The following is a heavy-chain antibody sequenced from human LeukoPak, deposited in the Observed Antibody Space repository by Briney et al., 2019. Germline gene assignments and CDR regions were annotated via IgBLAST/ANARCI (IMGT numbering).Heavy chain of an antibody. CDR2: ISSSNTYI. D-gene: IGHD7-27*01. J-gene: IGHJ4*02. CDR3: AAGDGGDY. Sequence: GGSLRLSCAASGFTFSSYTMNWVRQAPGKGLEWVSSISSSNTYIYYADSVKGRFTISRDNSKNTLYLQMNSLRAEDTAVYYCAAGDGGDYWGLGTLVTVSS. V-gene: IGHV3-21*01. CDR1: GFTFSSYT.